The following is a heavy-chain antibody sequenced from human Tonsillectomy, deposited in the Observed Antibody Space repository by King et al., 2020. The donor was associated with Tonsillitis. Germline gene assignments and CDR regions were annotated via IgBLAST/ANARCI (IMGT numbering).Heavy chain of an antibody. J-gene: IGHJ3*02. Sequence: VQLQEPGPGLVKPSETLSLTCTVSGGSISSYYWSWIRQPPGKGLEWIGYIYYSGSTNYNPSLKSRVTISVDTSKNQFSLKLSSVTAADTAVYYCARGRAYYDFWSGYYHDAFDIWGQGTMVTVSS. D-gene: IGHD3-3*01. CDR3: ARGRAYYDFWSGYYHDAFDI. CDR1: GGSISSYY. CDR2: IYYSGST. V-gene: IGHV4-59*01.